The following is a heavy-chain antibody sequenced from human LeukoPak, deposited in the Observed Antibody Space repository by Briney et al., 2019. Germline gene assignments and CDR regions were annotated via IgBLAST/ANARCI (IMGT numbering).Heavy chain of an antibody. J-gene: IGHJ4*02. CDR2: ISSSGSTI. Sequence: PGGSLRLSCAASGFTFSDYYMSWIRQAPGKGLEWVSYISSSGSTIYYADSVKGRFTISRDNAKNSLYLQMNSLRAEDTAVYYCARAISYYDFWSGYYSPYYFDYWGQGTLVTVSS. D-gene: IGHD3-3*01. CDR3: ARAISYYDFWSGYYSPYYFDY. V-gene: IGHV3-11*01. CDR1: GFTFSDYY.